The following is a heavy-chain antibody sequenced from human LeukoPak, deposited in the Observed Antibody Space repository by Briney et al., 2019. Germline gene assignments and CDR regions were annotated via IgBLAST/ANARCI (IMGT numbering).Heavy chain of an antibody. V-gene: IGHV3-48*04. CDR3: ARATTDSGY. CDR2: ISSGSGTI. Sequence: GGSLRLSCAASGFTFSAYSMNWVRQTPEKGLEWLSFISSGSGTIYYADSVEGRFTISRGNAKNSLFLQMNSLRVEDTAVYYCARATTDSGYWGPGTLVTVSS. D-gene: IGHD1-1*01. J-gene: IGHJ4*02. CDR1: GFTFSAYS.